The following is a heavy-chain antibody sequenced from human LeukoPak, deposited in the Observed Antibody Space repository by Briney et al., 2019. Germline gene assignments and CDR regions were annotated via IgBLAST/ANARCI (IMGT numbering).Heavy chain of an antibody. CDR3: ARVGCGGSCYSYFKDYYGMDV. CDR2: INHSGST. Sequence: PSETLSLTCAVYGGSFSGYYWSWLRQPPGQGLEWIGEINHSGSTNYNPSLKSRVTISVDTSKNQFSLKLSSVTAADTAVYYCARVGCGGSCYSYFKDYYGMDVSGQGTTVTVSS. CDR1: GGSFSGYY. V-gene: IGHV4-34*01. J-gene: IGHJ6*02. D-gene: IGHD2-15*01.